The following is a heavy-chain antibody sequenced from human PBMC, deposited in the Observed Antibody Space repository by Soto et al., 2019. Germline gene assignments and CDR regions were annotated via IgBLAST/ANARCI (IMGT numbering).Heavy chain of an antibody. Sequence: PGGSLRLSCAASGFTFSTYGMHWVRQAPGKGLEWVAVISYDGSNKYYADSVKGRFTISRDNSKNTLYLHVISLRAEDTAVYYCAKARTAMVPDYWGQGTLVTVSS. CDR3: AKARTAMVPDY. J-gene: IGHJ4*02. CDR2: ISYDGSNK. D-gene: IGHD5-18*01. V-gene: IGHV3-30*18. CDR1: GFTFSTYG.